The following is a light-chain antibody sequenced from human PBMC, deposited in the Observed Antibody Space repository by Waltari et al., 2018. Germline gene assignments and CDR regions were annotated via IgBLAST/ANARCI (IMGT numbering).Light chain of an antibody. J-gene: IGLJ3*02. Sequence: QSVLTQPPSVSGAPGQRVTIACTGRGSNIGAGHDVHWYQQLPRAAPNLPIYGSTRRPLGVPDRFFGSTSGTSASLAITGLQAEDEADYYCQSYDTCLRVVFGGGTKLTVL. CDR2: GST. CDR1: GSNIGAGHD. CDR3: QSYDTCLRVV. V-gene: IGLV1-40*01.